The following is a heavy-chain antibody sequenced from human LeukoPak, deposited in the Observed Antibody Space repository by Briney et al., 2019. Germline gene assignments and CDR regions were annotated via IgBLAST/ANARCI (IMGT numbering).Heavy chain of an antibody. V-gene: IGHV3-23*01. CDR1: GFTSSSYA. D-gene: IGHD2-2*01. J-gene: IGHJ4*02. CDR3: AKDLDCSSTSCYPDY. Sequence: GGSLRLSCAASGFTSSSYAMSWVRQAPGKGLEWVSAISGSGGSTYYADSVKGRFTISRDNSKNKLYLQMNSLRAEDTAVYYCAKDLDCSSTSCYPDYWGQGTLVTVSS. CDR2: ISGSGGST.